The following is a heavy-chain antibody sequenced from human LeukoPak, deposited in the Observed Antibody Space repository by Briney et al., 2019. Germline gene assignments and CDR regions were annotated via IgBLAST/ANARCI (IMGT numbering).Heavy chain of an antibody. CDR3: ARELNYDSSGYYFDY. D-gene: IGHD3-22*01. CDR1: GYTFTVYF. CDR2: INPNSGGT. V-gene: IGHV1-2*02. Sequence: EASVKVSCKASGYTFTVYFMHWVRQALGQGLEWMGWINPNSGGTNYAQKFQGRVTMTRDTSISTAYMELSRLRSDDTAVYYCARELNYDSSGYYFDYWGQGTLVTVSS. J-gene: IGHJ4*02.